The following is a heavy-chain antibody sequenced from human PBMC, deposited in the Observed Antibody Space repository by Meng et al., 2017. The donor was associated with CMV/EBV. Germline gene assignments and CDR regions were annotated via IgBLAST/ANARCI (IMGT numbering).Heavy chain of an antibody. CDR1: TFSSYA. Sequence: TFSSYAISWLRQAPGQGLEWMGGIIPIFGTANYAQKFQGRVTITTDESTSTAYMELSSLRSEDTAVYYCARAGSIAALFGGGWFDPWGQGTLVTVSS. CDR3: ARAGSIAALFGGGWFDP. J-gene: IGHJ5*02. CDR2: IIPIFGTA. V-gene: IGHV1-69*05. D-gene: IGHD6-6*01.